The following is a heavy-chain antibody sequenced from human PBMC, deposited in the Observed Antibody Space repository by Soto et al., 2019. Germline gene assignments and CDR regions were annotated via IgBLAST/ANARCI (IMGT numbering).Heavy chain of an antibody. CDR2: ISSSGST. V-gene: IGHV4-59*11. CDR1: GDSMSSHQ. Sequence: PSETLSLTCSVSGDSMSSHQWSWIRQVPGKGLEWIGYISSSGSTSYKSSLESRVSMSVDTSKNQFSLKLSSVTAADTAVYYCARAKWDQLYFFDYWGQGALVTVSS. CDR3: ARAKWDQLYFFDY. J-gene: IGHJ4*02. D-gene: IGHD2-2*01.